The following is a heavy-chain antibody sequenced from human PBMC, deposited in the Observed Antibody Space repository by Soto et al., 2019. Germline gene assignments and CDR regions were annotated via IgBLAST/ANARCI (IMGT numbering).Heavy chain of an antibody. CDR3: AKEDTSSGSLDY. CDR1: GFPFGYNG. D-gene: IGHD6-19*01. V-gene: IGHV3-23*01. Sequence: GGSRRLSWAASGFPFGYNGMSWVRQAPGKGLEWVSGISDSGATTYYADSVRGRFTISRDNSKNTLYLQMKSLRAEDSASYYCAKEDTSSGSLDYWGQGALVTVSS. CDR2: ISDSGATT. J-gene: IGHJ4*02.